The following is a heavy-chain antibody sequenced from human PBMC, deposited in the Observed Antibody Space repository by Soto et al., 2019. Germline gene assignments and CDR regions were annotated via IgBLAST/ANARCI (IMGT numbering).Heavy chain of an antibody. V-gene: IGHV4-39*01. J-gene: IGHJ5*02. CDR3: ARMGDFWSGPGELDP. D-gene: IGHD3-3*01. CDR2: VYYNGFT. Sequence: PSETLSLTCTVSGGSISSSNYYWAWILHSPGKGLEWIGSVYYNGFTYYNPSLKSRVTISVDTSKNQFSLKLTSVTAADTAVYYCARMGDFWSGPGELDPWGQGTLVTVSS. CDR1: GGSISSSNYY.